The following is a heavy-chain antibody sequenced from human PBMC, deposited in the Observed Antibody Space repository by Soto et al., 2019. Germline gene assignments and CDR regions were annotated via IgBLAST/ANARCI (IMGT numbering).Heavy chain of an antibody. CDR2: INPNSGGT. V-gene: IGHV1-2*04. D-gene: IGHD3-10*01. J-gene: IGHJ4*02. CDR1: GYTFTGYY. Sequence: GASVKVSCKASGYTFTGYYMHWVRQAPGQGLEWMGWINPNSGGTNYAQKFQGWVTMTRDTSISTAYMELSRLRSDDTAVYYCAREAHPSGSGSYYWSHGFDYWGQGTLVTVPQ. CDR3: AREAHPSGSGSYYWSHGFDY.